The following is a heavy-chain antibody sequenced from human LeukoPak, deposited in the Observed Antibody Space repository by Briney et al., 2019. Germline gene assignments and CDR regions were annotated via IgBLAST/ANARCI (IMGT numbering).Heavy chain of an antibody. D-gene: IGHD3-22*01. J-gene: IGHJ3*01. Sequence: KPGGSLRLSCAASGFIFSDYYMAWIRQAPGKGLEWVSCITSSGSTMYYADSVKGRFTISRDNAKKSLYMQMNSLRAEDTAVYFCARGRYYYDSSGVDAFSVWGQGTMVTVSS. CDR2: ITSSGSTM. CDR1: GFIFSDYY. CDR3: ARGRYYYDSSGVDAFSV. V-gene: IGHV3-11*01.